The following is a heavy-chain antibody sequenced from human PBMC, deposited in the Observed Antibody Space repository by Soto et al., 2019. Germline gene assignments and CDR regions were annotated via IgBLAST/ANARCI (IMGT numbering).Heavy chain of an antibody. J-gene: IGHJ4*02. CDR1: GYTFTNYD. CDR2: MTPISGDT. D-gene: IGHD3-10*01. Sequence: QVQLVQSGAEVKKPGASVKVSCKASGYTFTNYDINWVRQAPGQGLEWVGWMTPISGDTGYAQNFQGRVTMTSDTPRSTAYLELSSLTSEDTAVYYCARNLYNTGSFDHWGQGTLVTVSS. CDR3: ARNLYNTGSFDH. V-gene: IGHV1-8*02.